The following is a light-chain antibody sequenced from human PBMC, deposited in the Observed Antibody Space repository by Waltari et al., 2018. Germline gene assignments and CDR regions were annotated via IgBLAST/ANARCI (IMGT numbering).Light chain of an antibody. CDR2: ADS. Sequence: SFELTQPSSVSVSPGQTASIACSGDHLGSKWTSWYQQKEGQSPVLVINADSERPSGVPGRFAAARSGDTVTLNISGTQDLDEADYYCQTWDSNIFVFGPGTKVTVL. CDR3: QTWDSNIFV. V-gene: IGLV3-1*01. CDR1: HLGSKW. J-gene: IGLJ1*01.